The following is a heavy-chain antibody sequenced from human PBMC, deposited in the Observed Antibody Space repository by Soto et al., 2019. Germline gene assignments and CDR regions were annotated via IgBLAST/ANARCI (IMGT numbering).Heavy chain of an antibody. CDR3: ARDTGXXYGNT. J-gene: IGHJ5*02. CDR1: VCTFTSYA. Sequence: AAVMVSCHACVCTFTSYAMHWVRQAPGQRREGMGWINAGNGNRKYSQKFQGRVTITRDTSASTAYMELSSLRSEDTAVYYCARDTGXXYGNTWGEGTLVTVSS. V-gene: IGHV1-3*01. CDR2: INAGNGNR. D-gene: IGHD5-18*01.